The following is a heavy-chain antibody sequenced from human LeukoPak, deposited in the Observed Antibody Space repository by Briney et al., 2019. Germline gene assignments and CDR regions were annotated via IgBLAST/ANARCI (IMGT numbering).Heavy chain of an antibody. J-gene: IGHJ6*02. CDR2: IIPCFGTA. V-gene: IGHV1-69*13. CDR3: ARGPHCSSTSCYDYYYYGMDV. D-gene: IGHD2-2*01. CDR1: GGTFTSYA. Sequence: SVKVSCKASGGTFTSYAISWVGQAPGQGLEGRGGIIPCFGTANYAQKFQGRVTITADDSTSTAYMELSTLRSEDTAVYYCARGPHCSSTSCYDYYYYGMDVWGQGTTVTVSS.